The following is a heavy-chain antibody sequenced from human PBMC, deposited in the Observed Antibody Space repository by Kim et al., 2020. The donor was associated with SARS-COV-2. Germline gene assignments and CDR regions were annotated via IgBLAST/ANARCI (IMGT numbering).Heavy chain of an antibody. Sequence: GGSLRLSCAASGFTFSSYGMHWVRQAPGKGLEWVAVISYDGSNKYYADSVKGRFTISRDNSKNTLYLQMNSLRAENTAVYYCAKEEGSGYISGWTYYYYGMDVWGQGTTVTVSS. CDR1: GFTFSSYG. D-gene: IGHD6-19*01. J-gene: IGHJ6*02. V-gene: IGHV3-30*18. CDR2: ISYDGSNK. CDR3: AKEEGSGYISGWTYYYYGMDV.